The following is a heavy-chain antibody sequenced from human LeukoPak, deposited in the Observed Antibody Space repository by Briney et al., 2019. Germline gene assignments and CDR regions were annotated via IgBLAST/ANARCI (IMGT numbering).Heavy chain of an antibody. Sequence: SQTLSLTCTVSGGSISGGGYYWSWIRQPPGKGLEWIGYIYHSGSTYYNPSLKSRVTISVDRSKNQFSLKLSSVTAADTAVYYCARVTNNVWSDDYWGQGTLVTVSS. CDR1: GGSISGGGYY. D-gene: IGHD3-3*01. CDR2: IYHSGST. V-gene: IGHV4-30-2*01. CDR3: ARVTNNVWSDDY. J-gene: IGHJ4*02.